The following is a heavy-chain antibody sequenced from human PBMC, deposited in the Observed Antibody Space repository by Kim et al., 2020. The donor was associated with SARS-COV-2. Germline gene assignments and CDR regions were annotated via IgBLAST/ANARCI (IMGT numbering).Heavy chain of an antibody. CDR3: ARLINYDSSGYYTSTYYYYGMDV. D-gene: IGHD3-22*01. CDR1: GYSFTSYW. Sequence: GESLKISCKGSGYSFTSYWISWVRQMPGKGLEWMGRIDPSDSYTNYSPSFQGHVTISADKSISTAYLQWSSLKASDTAMYYCARLINYDSSGYYTSTYYYYGMDVWGQGTTVTVSS. CDR2: IDPSDSYT. J-gene: IGHJ6*02. V-gene: IGHV5-10-1*01.